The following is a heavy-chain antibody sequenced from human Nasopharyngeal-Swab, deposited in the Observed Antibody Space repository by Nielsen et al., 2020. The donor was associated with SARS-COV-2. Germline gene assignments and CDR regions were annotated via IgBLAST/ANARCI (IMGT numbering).Heavy chain of an antibody. CDR3: ARAPARSTIFGVVVGTGKFDY. D-gene: IGHD3-3*01. Sequence: ASVKVSCKASGYTFTSYDINWVRQATGQGLEWMGWMNPNSGNTGYAQKFQDRVTITRNTSISTVYMELSSLRSEDTAVYYCARAPARSTIFGVVVGTGKFDYWGQGTLVTVSS. J-gene: IGHJ4*02. V-gene: IGHV1-8*01. CDR1: GYTFTSYD. CDR2: MNPNSGNT.